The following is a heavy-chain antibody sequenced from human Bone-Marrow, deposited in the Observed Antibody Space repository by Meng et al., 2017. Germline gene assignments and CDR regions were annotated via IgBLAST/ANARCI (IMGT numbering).Heavy chain of an antibody. CDR2: ISPSNGDV. Sequence: ASVKVSCKASGYDFLKYGITWVRQAPGQGLEWVGWISPSNGDVNYAQKLQGRVVIRTDTSINTVYMNLWDLTSADTAMYYCARVPSLMGGTNFDHWGLGTLVNVSS. CDR1: GYDFLKYG. D-gene: IGHD1-26*01. V-gene: IGHV1-18*01. J-gene: IGHJ4*02. CDR3: ARVPSLMGGTNFDH.